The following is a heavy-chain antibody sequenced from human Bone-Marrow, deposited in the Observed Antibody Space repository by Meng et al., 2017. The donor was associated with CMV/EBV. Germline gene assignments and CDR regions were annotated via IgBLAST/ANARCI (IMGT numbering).Heavy chain of an antibody. V-gene: IGHV1-2*02. CDR2: INPNSGGT. D-gene: IGHD3-3*01. J-gene: IGHJ6*02. CDR3: ARGSESWNGYYPSYGMDV. Sequence: ASVKVSCKASGYTFTGYYMHWVRQAPGQGLEWMGWINPNSGGTNYAQKFQGRLTMTGDTSTSTVYMELSSLTSEDTAVYYCARGSESWNGYYPSYGMDVWGQGTTVTVSS. CDR1: GYTFTGYY.